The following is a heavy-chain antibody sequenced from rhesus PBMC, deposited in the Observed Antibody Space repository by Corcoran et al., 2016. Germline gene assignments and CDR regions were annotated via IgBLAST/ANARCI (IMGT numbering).Heavy chain of an antibody. CDR2: IRSKAYGGTA. D-gene: IGHD2-15*01. CDR3: TKDQYSFDY. J-gene: IGHJ4*01. V-gene: IGHV3-184*01. Sequence: EVQLVESGGGLVQPGGSLRLSCAASGFTFSDYYMYWVRQAPGKGLEWVGFIRSKAYGGTAEDASSVKGRLTISRDDSKSIAYLPMSSLKTEDTAVYYCTKDQYSFDYWGQGVLVTVSS. CDR1: GFTFSDYY.